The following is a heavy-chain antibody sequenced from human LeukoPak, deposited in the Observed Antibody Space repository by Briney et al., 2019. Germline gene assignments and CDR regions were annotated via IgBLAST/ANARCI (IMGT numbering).Heavy chain of an antibody. CDR1: GFTFSSYA. CDR3: ARGSEMATPAAVAFDI. Sequence: GGSLRLSCAASGFTFSSYAISWLRQAPGQGLEWMGRIIPILGIANYAQKFQGRVTITADKSTSTAYMELSSLRSEDTAVYYCARGSEMATPAAVAFDIWGQGTMVTVSS. CDR2: IIPILGIA. D-gene: IGHD5-24*01. V-gene: IGHV1-69*04. J-gene: IGHJ3*02.